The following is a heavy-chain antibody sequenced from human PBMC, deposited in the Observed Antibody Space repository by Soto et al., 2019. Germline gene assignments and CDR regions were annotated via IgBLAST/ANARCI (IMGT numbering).Heavy chain of an antibody. Sequence: ETLSLTCTVSGGSISKSNYFWGWIRQAPGKGLEWIASILYSGTTSYNSSLKSRVAISVDTSKNQFSLKLNSVTAADTAVYYCARLGWGNGDSDYWGQGTLVTVSS. D-gene: IGHD2-21*01. CDR2: ILYSGTT. CDR3: ARLGWGNGDSDY. J-gene: IGHJ4*02. V-gene: IGHV4-39*01. CDR1: GGSISKSNYF.